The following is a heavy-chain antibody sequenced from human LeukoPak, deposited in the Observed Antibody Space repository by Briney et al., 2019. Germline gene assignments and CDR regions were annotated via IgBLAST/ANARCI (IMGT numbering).Heavy chain of an antibody. CDR1: GYTFTSYD. J-gene: IGHJ4*02. CDR3: ARGSYYYDSSGPSGDY. CDR2: MNPNSGNT. V-gene: IGHV1-8*01. Sequence: GASVKVSCKASGYTFTSYDINWVRQATGQGLEWMGWMNPNSGNTGYAQKFQGRVTMTRNTSISTAYMELSSLRSEDTAVYYCARGSYYYDSSGPSGDYWGRGTLVTVSS. D-gene: IGHD3-22*01.